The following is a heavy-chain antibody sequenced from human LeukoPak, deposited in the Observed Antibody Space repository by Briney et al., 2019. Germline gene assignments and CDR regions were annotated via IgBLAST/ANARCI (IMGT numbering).Heavy chain of an antibody. CDR3: AKDSNWAFDY. J-gene: IGHJ4*02. CDR1: RFTFRSYG. V-gene: IGHV3-30*02. D-gene: IGHD7-27*01. CDR2: IRPDGSNK. Sequence: GGSLRLFCAASRFTFRSYGMHWVRQAPGKGLEWVAFIRPDGSNKYYADSVKGRFTISRDNSKNTLYLQMNSLRAEDTAVYYCAKDSNWAFDYWGQGTLVTVSS.